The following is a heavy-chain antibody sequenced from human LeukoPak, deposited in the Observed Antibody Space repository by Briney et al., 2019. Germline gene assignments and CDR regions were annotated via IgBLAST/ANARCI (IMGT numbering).Heavy chain of an antibody. CDR2: ISGSGGST. Sequence: GGSLRLSCAASGFTFSSYAMSWVRQAPGKGLEWVSAISGSGGSTYYADSVKGRFTISRDNSKNTLYLQMNSLRAEDTAVYYCAKDGAAAGIRGIGYFDYWGQEPGHRLL. CDR1: GFTFSSYA. D-gene: IGHD6-13*01. V-gene: IGHV3-23*01. CDR3: AKDGAAAGIRGIGYFDY. J-gene: IGHJ4*03.